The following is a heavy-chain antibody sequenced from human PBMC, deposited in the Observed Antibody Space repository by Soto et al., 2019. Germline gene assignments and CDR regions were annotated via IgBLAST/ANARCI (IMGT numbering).Heavy chain of an antibody. Sequence: QVQLQESGPGLVKPSQTLSLTCTVSGGSISSGGYYWSWIRQHPGKGLEWIGYIYYSGSTYYNPSLKSRVTISVDTSKNQFSLKLSSVTAADTAVYYCARAGGDYGYYPGGEKAFDIWGQGTMVTVSS. CDR2: IYYSGST. CDR1: GGSISSGGYY. V-gene: IGHV4-31*03. D-gene: IGHD4-17*01. CDR3: ARAGGDYGYYPGGEKAFDI. J-gene: IGHJ3*02.